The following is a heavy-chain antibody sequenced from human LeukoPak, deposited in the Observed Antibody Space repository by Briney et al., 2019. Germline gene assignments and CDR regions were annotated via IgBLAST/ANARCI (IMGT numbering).Heavy chain of an antibody. Sequence: GGSLRLSCEGSAFIFSGHWMNWVRQAPGKGLEWVSSISSSSSYIYYADSVKGRFTISRDNAKNSLYLQMNSLRAEDTAVYYCARSPLLYFDYWGQGTLVTVSS. V-gene: IGHV3-21*01. CDR2: ISSSSSYI. D-gene: IGHD1-26*01. CDR1: AFIFSGHW. J-gene: IGHJ4*02. CDR3: ARSPLLYFDY.